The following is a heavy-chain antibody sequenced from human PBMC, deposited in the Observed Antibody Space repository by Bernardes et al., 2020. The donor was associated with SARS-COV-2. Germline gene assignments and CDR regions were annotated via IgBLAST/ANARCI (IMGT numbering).Heavy chain of an antibody. V-gene: IGHV4-38-2*02. D-gene: IGHD6-6*01. Sequence: SETLSLTCAISAYSISSGYYCGWIRQPPGKGLEWIGSISHTGSTYYNPSLKSRVTISVDTSKNHLSLTVSSVTAADTAVYYCAREAGDSSSSLDPWGQGALVTVSS. J-gene: IGHJ5*02. CDR1: AYSISSGYY. CDR2: ISHTGST. CDR3: AREAGDSSSSLDP.